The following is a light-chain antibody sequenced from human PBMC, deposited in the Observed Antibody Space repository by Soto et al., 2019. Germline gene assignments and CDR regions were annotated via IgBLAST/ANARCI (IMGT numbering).Light chain of an antibody. V-gene: IGLV2-14*01. CDR2: EVS. CDR3: SSKSPDF. Sequence: QSALTQPASVSGSPGQSITISCTGTSSGIRDYNYVSWYQQLPGNAPKLIMYEVSNRPSGISNRFSGSKSGNTASLTISGLQADDEADYYCSSKSPDFFGTGTKVTVL. CDR1: SSGIRDYNY. J-gene: IGLJ1*01.